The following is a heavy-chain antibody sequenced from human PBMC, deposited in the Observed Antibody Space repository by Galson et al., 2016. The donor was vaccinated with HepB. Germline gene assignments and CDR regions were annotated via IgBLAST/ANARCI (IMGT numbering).Heavy chain of an antibody. CDR2: VNPNSRNP. D-gene: IGHD2-2*01. V-gene: IGHV1-8*01. CDR1: GYTFTNYD. Sequence: SVKVSCKASGYTFTNYDINWVRQAPGQGLEWMGWVNPNSRNPGYAHKFQGRVTMTMDTAISTAYMELSSLSSDDTAVYYCACEPLGVPAANNWFDPWGQGTLVTVSS. J-gene: IGHJ5*02. CDR3: ACEPLGVPAANNWFDP.